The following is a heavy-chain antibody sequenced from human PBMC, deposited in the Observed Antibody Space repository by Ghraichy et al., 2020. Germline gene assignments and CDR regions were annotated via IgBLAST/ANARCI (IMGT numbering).Heavy chain of an antibody. CDR1: GGSISSYY. CDR2: IHYSGSS. V-gene: IGHV4-59*01. CDR3: GSGFTPSTASDF. Sequence: SETLSLTCTASGGSISSYYWSWIRQPPGRGLEYIGYIHYSGSSNCNASLRRRVTISIYMSNNQFSLHMSSVTAADTAVYYCGSGFTPSTASDFWGQGTLVTVSS. D-gene: IGHD5-12*01. J-gene: IGHJ4*02.